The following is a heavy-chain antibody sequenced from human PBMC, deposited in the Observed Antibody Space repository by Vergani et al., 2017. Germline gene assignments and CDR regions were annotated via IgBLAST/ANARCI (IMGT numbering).Heavy chain of an antibody. Sequence: QVQLVQSGAEVKKPGASVKVSCKASGYTFTSYDINWVRQATGQGLEWMGWMNPNSGNTGYAQKFQGRVTMTRNTSISTAYMELSSLRSEDTAVYYCARDPAYCGGDCYSVRGAFDIWGQGTMVTVSS. CDR2: MNPNSGNT. CDR3: ARDPAYCGGDCYSVRGAFDI. CDR1: GYTFTSYD. D-gene: IGHD2-21*02. V-gene: IGHV1-8*01. J-gene: IGHJ3*02.